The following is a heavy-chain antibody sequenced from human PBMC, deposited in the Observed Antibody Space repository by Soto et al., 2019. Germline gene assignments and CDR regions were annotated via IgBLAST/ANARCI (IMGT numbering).Heavy chain of an antibody. CDR3: ASLGNNGAFDI. CDR1: GGSISSSSYY. CDR2: IYYSGST. Sequence: QLQLQESGPGLVKPSETLSLTCTVSGGSISSSSYYWGWIRQPPGKGLEWIGSIYYSGSTYYNPSLKSRVTISVDTSKNQFSLKLSSVTAADTAVYYCASLGNNGAFDIWGQGTMVTVSS. D-gene: IGHD1-1*01. J-gene: IGHJ3*02. V-gene: IGHV4-39*01.